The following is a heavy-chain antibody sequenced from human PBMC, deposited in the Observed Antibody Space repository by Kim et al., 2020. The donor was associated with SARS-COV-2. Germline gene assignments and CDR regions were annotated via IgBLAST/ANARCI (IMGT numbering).Heavy chain of an antibody. D-gene: IGHD6-6*01. CDR3: ARWRLVATGSSPIDY. CDR2: IYPDDSDT. J-gene: IGHJ4*02. CDR1: VYSISTYW. V-gene: IGHV5-51*01. Sequence: GESLKISCKGSVYSISTYWIAWVRQMHGKVLESMGIIYPDDSDTSYSPSFQGQPTISADNSISVAYLQWSSLKASDTAMYYCARWRLVATGSSPIDYWGQGNLVTVSS.